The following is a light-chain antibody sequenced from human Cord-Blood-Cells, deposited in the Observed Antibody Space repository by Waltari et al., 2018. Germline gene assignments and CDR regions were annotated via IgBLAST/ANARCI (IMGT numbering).Light chain of an antibody. CDR3: SSYTSSSTVV. CDR2: DVS. Sequence: QSALTQPASVSGSPGQSITIPCTGTSSDVGGYNYVSWYQQHPGKAPKLMIYDVSKRPSGVSHRFSGSKSGNTASLTISGLQAEDEADYYCSSYTSSSTVVFGGGTKLTVL. J-gene: IGLJ2*01. V-gene: IGLV2-14*01. CDR1: SSDVGGYNY.